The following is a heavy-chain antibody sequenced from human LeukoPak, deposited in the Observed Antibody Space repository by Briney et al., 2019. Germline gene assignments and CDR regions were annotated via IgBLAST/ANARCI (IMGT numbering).Heavy chain of an antibody. CDR2: ISSSGSTI. CDR1: GFTFSDYY. Sequence: GGSLRLSCAAAGFTFSDYYMSWVRQAPGKGLEWVSYISSSGSTIYYADSVKGRFTISRDNAKNSLYLQMNSLRAEDTAVYYCASGDIRGSYYHWGQGTLVTVSS. D-gene: IGHD3-10*01. V-gene: IGHV3-11*04. J-gene: IGHJ5*02. CDR3: ASGDIRGSYYH.